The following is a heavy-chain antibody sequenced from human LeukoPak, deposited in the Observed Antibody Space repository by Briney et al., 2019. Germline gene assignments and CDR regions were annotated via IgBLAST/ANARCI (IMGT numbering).Heavy chain of an antibody. CDR2: INHNGNVN. V-gene: IGHV3-7*01. CDR3: ARGGALLWFGSPYGMDV. J-gene: IGHJ6*02. D-gene: IGHD3-10*01. CDR1: GFTFSSYW. Sequence: GGSLRLSCAASGFTFSSYWMNWARQAPGKGLEWVASINHNGNVNYYVDSVKGRFTISRDNAKNSLYLQMSSLRAEDTAVYYCARGGALLWFGSPYGMDVWGQGTTVTVSS.